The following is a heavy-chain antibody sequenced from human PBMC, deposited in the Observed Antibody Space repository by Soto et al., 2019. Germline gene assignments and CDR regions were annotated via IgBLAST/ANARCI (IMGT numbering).Heavy chain of an antibody. CDR3: ARGDYYYYGMDV. CDR1: GGSISSYY. J-gene: IGHJ6*02. Sequence: SETLSLTCTVSGGSISSYYWSWIRQPPGKGLEWIGYIYYSGSTNYSPSLKSRVTISVDTSKNQFSLKLSSMTAADTAVYYCARGDYYYYGMDVWGQGTTVTVSS. V-gene: IGHV4-59*01. CDR2: IYYSGST.